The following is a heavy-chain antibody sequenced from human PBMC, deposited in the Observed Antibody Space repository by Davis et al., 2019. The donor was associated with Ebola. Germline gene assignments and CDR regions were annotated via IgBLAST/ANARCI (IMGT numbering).Heavy chain of an antibody. CDR3: ARVGVVPAPLAIVVSNWFDP. CDR1: GYTFTSYG. CDR2: ISAYNGNT. D-gene: IGHD2-2*01. Sequence: ASVKVSCKASGYTFTSYGISWVRQAPGQGLEWMGWISAYNGNTNYAQKLQGRVTMTTDTSTSTAYMELRSLRSDDTAVYYCARVGVVPAPLAIVVSNWFDPWGQGTLVTVSS. V-gene: IGHV1-18*04. J-gene: IGHJ5*02.